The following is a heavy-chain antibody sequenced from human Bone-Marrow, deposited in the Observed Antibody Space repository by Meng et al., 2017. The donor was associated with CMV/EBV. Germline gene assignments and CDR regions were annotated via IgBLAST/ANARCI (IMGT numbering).Heavy chain of an antibody. D-gene: IGHD1-26*01. V-gene: IGHV3-7*01. CDR3: AREYSGSYPYYYYGMDV. CDR2: IKQDGSEK. Sequence: GGSLRLSCAASGFTFSSYWMSWVRQAPGKGLEWVANIKQDGSEKYYVDSVKGRFTISRDNSKNTLYLQMNSLRAEDTAVYYCAREYSGSYPYYYYGMDVWGQGTTVTVSS. CDR1: GFTFSSYW. J-gene: IGHJ6*02.